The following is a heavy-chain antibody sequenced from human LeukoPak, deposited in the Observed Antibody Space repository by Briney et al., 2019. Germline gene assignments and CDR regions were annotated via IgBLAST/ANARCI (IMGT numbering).Heavy chain of an antibody. D-gene: IGHD6-13*01. J-gene: IGHJ4*02. CDR2: IWFDGSNQ. V-gene: IGHV3-33*01. CDR1: GFNFTSHG. Sequence: GGSLRLSCAASGFNFTSHGMHWVRQAPGKGLEWVAVIWFDGSNQFYADSVKGRFTISRDNSKNTLYLQMNSLRAEDTAVYYCARGPYSSSWYYFEYWGQGTLVTVSS. CDR3: ARGPYSSSWYYFEY.